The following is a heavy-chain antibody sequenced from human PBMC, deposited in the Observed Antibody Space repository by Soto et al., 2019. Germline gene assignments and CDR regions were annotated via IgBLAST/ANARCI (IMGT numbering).Heavy chain of an antibody. CDR1: GFTFGSSA. J-gene: IGHJ4*02. V-gene: IGHV3-23*01. CDR2: IGESGAAT. CDR3: AKSNLDY. Sequence: GGSLRISCAASGFTFGSSAMSWVRQAPGKGLEWVSAIGESGAATVYADSVKGRFTISRDNSKNTLYLQMNSLRAEDTAVYYCAKSNLDYWGQGTLVTAPQ.